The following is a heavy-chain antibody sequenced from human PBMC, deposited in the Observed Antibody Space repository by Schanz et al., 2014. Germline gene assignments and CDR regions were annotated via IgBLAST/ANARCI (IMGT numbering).Heavy chain of an antibody. D-gene: IGHD6-13*01. Sequence: VQLVESGGGVVQPGRSLRLSCAASGFTFSSYALHWVRQAPGKGLEWVSYISSSSSTRYYADSVKGRFTISRDNAKRSLFLQMNSLRVEDTAVYFCVSQTGSPNYWGQGTLVTVSS. CDR2: ISSSSSTR. CDR3: VSQTGSPNY. CDR1: GFTFSSYA. J-gene: IGHJ4*02. V-gene: IGHV3-48*04.